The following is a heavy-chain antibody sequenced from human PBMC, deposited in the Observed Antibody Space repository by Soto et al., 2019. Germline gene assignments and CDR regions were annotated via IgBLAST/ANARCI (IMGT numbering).Heavy chain of an antibody. D-gene: IGHD3-10*01. CDR1: GGTFSNYA. J-gene: IGHJ4*02. Sequence: QVQLVQSGAEVKKPGSSVKVSCQASGGTFSNYAITWVRQAPGQGLEWMGGIIPLFGTANYAQKFQGRVTITAAESTSTAYMELSSLRSGDTAGYYWARAGRSYYNSDGYFALDYWGQGALVPVTS. V-gene: IGHV1-69*01. CDR2: IIPLFGTA. CDR3: ARAGRSYYNSDGYFALDY.